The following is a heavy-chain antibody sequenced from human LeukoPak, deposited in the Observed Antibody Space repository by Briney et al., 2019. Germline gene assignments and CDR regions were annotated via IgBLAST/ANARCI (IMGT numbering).Heavy chain of an antibody. CDR2: INPNSGGT. D-gene: IGHD2-21*02. CDR3: ATTLHIVVVTWHAFDI. V-gene: IGHV1-2*02. J-gene: IGHJ3*02. CDR1: GYTFTSYA. Sequence: GASVKVSCKASGYTFTSYAMNWVRQAPGQGLEWMGWINPNSGGTNYAPKFQGRVTMTRDTSITTAYMELSRLTSDDTTIYYCATTLHIVVVTWHAFDIWGQGTMVTVSS.